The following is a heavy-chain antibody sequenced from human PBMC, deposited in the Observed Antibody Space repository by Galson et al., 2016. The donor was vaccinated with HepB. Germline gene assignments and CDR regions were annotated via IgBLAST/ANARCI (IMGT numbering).Heavy chain of an antibody. V-gene: IGHV3-74*01. Sequence: SLRLSCAASGLTISRYWMHWVRQTPGKGLVWVSRIAFDGTTTTYADSVKGRFIISRDNAKNTLDLQMNSLRAEDTAVYYCVRGGGNYAPYDYWGQGTLVTASS. CDR1: GLTISRYW. J-gene: IGHJ4*02. CDR3: VRGGGNYAPYDY. CDR2: IAFDGTTT. D-gene: IGHD4-11*01.